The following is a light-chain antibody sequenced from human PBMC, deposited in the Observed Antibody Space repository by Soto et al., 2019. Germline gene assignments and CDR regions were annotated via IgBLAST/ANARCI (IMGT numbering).Light chain of an antibody. CDR2: RAS. Sequence: DIQMTQSPSTLSGSVGDRVTITCRASQSISRWLAWYQQKPGKAPKPLIYRASTLESGVPSRFSGGGSGTEFTLTISSLQPDDFATYYCQQYNNYFSWTFGQGTKVDIK. J-gene: IGKJ1*01. CDR3: QQYNNYFSWT. V-gene: IGKV1-5*03. CDR1: QSISRW.